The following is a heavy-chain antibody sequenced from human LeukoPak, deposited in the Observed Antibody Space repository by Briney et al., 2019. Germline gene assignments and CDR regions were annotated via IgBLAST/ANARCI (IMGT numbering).Heavy chain of an antibody. V-gene: IGHV3-21*01. CDR1: GFTFSSYS. D-gene: IGHD6-19*01. J-gene: IGHJ4*02. CDR2: ISSSSSYI. CDR3: ARDWVAVASFDY. Sequence: GGSLRLSCAASGFTFSSYSMNWVRQAPGEGLEWVSSISSSSSYIYYADSVKGRFTISRDNAKNSLYLQMNSLRAEDTAVYYCARDWVAVASFDYWGQGTLVTVSS.